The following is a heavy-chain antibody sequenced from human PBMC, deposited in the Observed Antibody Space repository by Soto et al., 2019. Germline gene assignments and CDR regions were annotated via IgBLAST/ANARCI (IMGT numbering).Heavy chain of an antibody. CDR1: GYSFTTYW. V-gene: IGHV5-51*01. Sequence: GESLKISCKGFGYSFTTYWIAWVRQMPGKGLECMGIIYPGDSDTKYSPSFQGQVTISADKSISTAYLQWNSLKASDTAMYYCVRQSGSHATPPYDYWGQGTLVTVSS. CDR3: VRQSGSHATPPYDY. J-gene: IGHJ4*02. D-gene: IGHD1-26*01. CDR2: IYPGDSDT.